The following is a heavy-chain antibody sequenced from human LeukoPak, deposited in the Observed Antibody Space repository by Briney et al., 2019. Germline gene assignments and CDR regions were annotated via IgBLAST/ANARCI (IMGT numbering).Heavy chain of an antibody. V-gene: IGHV7-4-1*02. D-gene: IGHD3-3*01. CDR2: INTNTGNP. CDR1: GYMFTGHG. J-gene: IGHJ4*02. CDR3: ARMGQGGGYYLDY. Sequence: ASVKVSCKASGYMFTGHGMNWVRQAPGQGLEWIGWINTNTGNPTYAQDFTGQFVFSLDTSVSTAYLQISTLKAEDTAVYYRARMGQGGGYYLDYWGQGTLVTVSS.